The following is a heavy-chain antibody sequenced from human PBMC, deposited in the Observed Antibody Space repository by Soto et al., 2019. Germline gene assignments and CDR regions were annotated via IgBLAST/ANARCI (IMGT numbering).Heavy chain of an antibody. J-gene: IGHJ4*02. Sequence: WTWIRQSPGKGLEWIGYMFYGGTANYNPSHRGRVTISLDTSKNQFSLKLSSVTAADTSVYYCARNRGYYVTDYWGQGTLVTVSS. V-gene: IGHV4-59*08. CDR3: ARNRGYYVTDY. D-gene: IGHD1-26*01. CDR2: MFYGGTA.